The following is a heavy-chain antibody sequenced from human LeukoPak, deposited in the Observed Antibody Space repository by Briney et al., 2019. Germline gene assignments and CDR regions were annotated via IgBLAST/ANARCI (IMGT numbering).Heavy chain of an antibody. D-gene: IGHD1-20*01. J-gene: IGHJ4*02. CDR1: GYSIKSGYH. CDR2: IYRSGST. Sequence: SETLALTCGVSGYSIKSGYHWGWIRQPPGRGVEWIGNIYRSGSTYYNSSLKSRVTISIDTSKNQFSLRLSSLTAADTAVYFCARINWNPDYWGQGTLVTVSS. CDR3: ARINWNPDY. V-gene: IGHV4-38-2*01.